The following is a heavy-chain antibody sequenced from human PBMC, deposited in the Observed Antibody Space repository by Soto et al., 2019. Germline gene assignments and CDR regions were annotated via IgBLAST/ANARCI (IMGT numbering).Heavy chain of an antibody. J-gene: IGHJ6*02. CDR1: GFTFSSYG. Sequence: QVQLVESGGGVVQPGRSLRLSCAASGFTFSSYGMHWVRQAPGKGLEWVAVISYDGSNKYYADSVKGRFTISRDNSKNTLYLQMNSLRAEDTAVYYCAKDRVFSGSSGRGYYYGMDVWGQGTTVTVSS. D-gene: IGHD1-26*01. CDR3: AKDRVFSGSSGRGYYYGMDV. CDR2: ISYDGSNK. V-gene: IGHV3-30*18.